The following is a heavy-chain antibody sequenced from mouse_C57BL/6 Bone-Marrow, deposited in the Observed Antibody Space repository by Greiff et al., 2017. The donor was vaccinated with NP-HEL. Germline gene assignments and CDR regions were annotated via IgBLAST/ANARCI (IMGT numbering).Heavy chain of an antibody. CDR2: ISSGGDYI. J-gene: IGHJ1*03. CDR1: GFTFSSYA. D-gene: IGHD1-1*01. V-gene: IGHV5-9-1*02. CDR3: TRESSYGGYFDV. Sequence: EVKLMESGEGLVKPGGSLKLSCAASGFTFSSYAMSWVRQTPEKRLEWVAYISSGGDYIYYADTVKGRFTISRDNARNTLYLQMSSLKSEDTAMYYCTRESSYGGYFDVWGTGTTVTVSS.